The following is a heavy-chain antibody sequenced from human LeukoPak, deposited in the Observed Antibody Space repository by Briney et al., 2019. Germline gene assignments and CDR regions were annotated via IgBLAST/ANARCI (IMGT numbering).Heavy chain of an antibody. CDR2: INPNSGGT. CDR3: ARSHDPPYLADYLDV. CDR1: GYTFTGYY. J-gene: IGHJ6*03. D-gene: IGHD1-1*01. V-gene: IGHV1-2*02. Sequence: GASLKVSCKASGYTFTGYYIYWVRQAPGQGREWVGGINPNSGGTNYAHKFQGRVTMTRDASISTPYMERSRLRSDCTAVYYCARSHDPPYLADYLDVWGKGTTVIVSS.